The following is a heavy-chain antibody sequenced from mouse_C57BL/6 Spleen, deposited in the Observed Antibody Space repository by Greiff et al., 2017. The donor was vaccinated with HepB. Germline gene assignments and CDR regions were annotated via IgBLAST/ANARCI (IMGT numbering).Heavy chain of an antibody. D-gene: IGHD1-1*01. CDR3: ARVTVVANDAMDY. CDR1: GFTFSDYY. CDR2: INYDGSST. Sequence: EVQLVESEGGLVQPGSSMKLSCTASGFTFSDYYMAWVRQVPEKGLEWVANINYDGSSTYYLDSLKSRFIISRDNAKNILYLQMSSLKSEDTATYYCARVTVVANDAMDYWGQGTSVTVSS. V-gene: IGHV5-16*01. J-gene: IGHJ4*01.